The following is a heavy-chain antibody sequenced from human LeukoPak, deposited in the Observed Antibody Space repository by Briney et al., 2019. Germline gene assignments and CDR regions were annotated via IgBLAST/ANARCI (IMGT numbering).Heavy chain of an antibody. CDR3: ARDGYGSGWDY. J-gene: IGHJ4*02. CDR2: INHSGDT. Sequence: PSETLSLTCAVYGGSFNGYHWTWIRQPPGKGLEWIGEINHSGDTNYNPSLKSRVTISVDTSKNQFSLKLTSVTAADTAVYYCARDGYGSGWDYWGQGTLVTVSS. CDR1: GGSFNGYH. D-gene: IGHD3-10*01. V-gene: IGHV4-34*01.